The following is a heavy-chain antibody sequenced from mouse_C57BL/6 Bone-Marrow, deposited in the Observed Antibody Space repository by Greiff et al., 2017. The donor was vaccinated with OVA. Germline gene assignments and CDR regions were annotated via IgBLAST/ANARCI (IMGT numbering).Heavy chain of an antibody. V-gene: IGHV5-12*01. CDR1: GFTFSDYY. J-gene: IGHJ2*01. CDR3: ARQGDYGSSSFDY. D-gene: IGHD1-1*01. Sequence: EVMLVESGGGLVQPGGSLKLSCAASGFTFSDYYMYWVRQTPEKRLEWVAYISNGGGSTYYPDTVKGRFTISRDNAKNTLYLQMSRLKSEDTAMYDCARQGDYGSSSFDYWGQGTTLTVSS. CDR2: ISNGGGST.